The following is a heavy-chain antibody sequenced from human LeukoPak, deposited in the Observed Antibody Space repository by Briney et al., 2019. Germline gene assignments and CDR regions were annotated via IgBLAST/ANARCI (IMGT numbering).Heavy chain of an antibody. J-gene: IGHJ6*03. Sequence: PGGSLRLSCAASGFTFSSYSMNWVRQAPGKGLEWLSYISGSSSTIYYAGSVKGRFTISRDNAKNSLYLQMNSLRAEDTAVYYCARESLGYCSGSTCYYFYMDFWGKGTTVTVSS. D-gene: IGHD2-15*01. CDR3: ARESLGYCSGSTCYYFYMDF. V-gene: IGHV3-48*04. CDR2: ISGSSSTI. CDR1: GFTFSSYS.